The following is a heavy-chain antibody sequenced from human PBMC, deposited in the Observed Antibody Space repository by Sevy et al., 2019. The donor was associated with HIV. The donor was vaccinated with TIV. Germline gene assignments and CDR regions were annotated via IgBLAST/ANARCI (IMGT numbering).Heavy chain of an antibody. V-gene: IGHV1-24*01. J-gene: IGHJ4*02. CDR2: FDPEDGET. CDR1: GHTLNRLG. D-gene: IGHD3-22*01. Sequence: ASVKVSCKVYGHTLNRLGMHWVRQAPGKGLEWMGSFDPEDGETSQAQKFQGRVTMTDDTSTDTAYMELSSLRSEDTAVYYCAATKDYYENSGSPFDYWGQGTLVTVSS. CDR3: AATKDYYENSGSPFDY.